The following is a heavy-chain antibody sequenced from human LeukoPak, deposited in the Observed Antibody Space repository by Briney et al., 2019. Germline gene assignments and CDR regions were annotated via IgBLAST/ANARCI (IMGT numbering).Heavy chain of an antibody. CDR1: GYSFTSYW. J-gene: IGHJ4*02. CDR2: IDPSDSYT. D-gene: IGHD1-26*01. CDR3: ARHVPPVRVGAVDF. V-gene: IGHV5-10-1*01. Sequence: GESWKISCKGSGYSFTSYWISWVRQLPGKGLEWMGRIDPSDSYTNYSPSFQDHVTISADKSISTPYLQWSSLKASDTAMYYCARHVPPVRVGAVDFWAQSTLVTVSS.